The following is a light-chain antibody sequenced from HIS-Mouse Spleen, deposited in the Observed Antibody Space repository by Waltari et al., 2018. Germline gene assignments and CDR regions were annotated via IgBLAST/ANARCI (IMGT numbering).Light chain of an antibody. CDR1: VLAKKY. Sequence: SYELTQPSSVSVSPGQTARITCSGDVLAKKYARWFQQKPGQAPVLVIYKDSERPSGIPERFSGSSSGTTVTLTISGAQVEDEADYYCQAWDSSTANVVFGGGTKLTVL. CDR3: QAWDSSTANVV. J-gene: IGLJ2*01. V-gene: IGLV3-27*01. CDR2: KDS.